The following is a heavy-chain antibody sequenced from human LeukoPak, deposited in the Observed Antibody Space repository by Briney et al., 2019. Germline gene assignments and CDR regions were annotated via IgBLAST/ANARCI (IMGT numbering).Heavy chain of an antibody. CDR3: ARDNPTSNYYDSSGKYRGDY. CDR1: GFTFSSYS. D-gene: IGHD3-22*01. J-gene: IGHJ4*02. CDR2: ISSSSSYI. V-gene: IGHV3-21*01. Sequence: GGSLGLSCAASGFTFSSYSMNWVRQAPGKGLEWVSSISSSSSYIYYADSVKGRFTISRDNAKNSLYLQMNSLRAEDTAVYYCARDNPTSNYYDSSGKYRGDYWGQGTLVTVSS.